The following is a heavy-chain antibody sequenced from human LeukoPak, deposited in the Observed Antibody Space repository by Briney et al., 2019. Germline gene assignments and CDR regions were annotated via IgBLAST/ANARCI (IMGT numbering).Heavy chain of an antibody. Sequence: PSGTLSLTCAVSGGSISSSNWWSWVRQPPGKGLEWIGYIYDSGSTNYNPSLKSRVTISADTSKNQFSLRLSSVTAADTAVYYCARYYYDSSGYYAFDIWGQGTMVTVSS. D-gene: IGHD3-22*01. CDR1: GGSISSSNW. J-gene: IGHJ3*02. CDR3: ARYYYDSSGYYAFDI. CDR2: IYDSGST. V-gene: IGHV4-4*02.